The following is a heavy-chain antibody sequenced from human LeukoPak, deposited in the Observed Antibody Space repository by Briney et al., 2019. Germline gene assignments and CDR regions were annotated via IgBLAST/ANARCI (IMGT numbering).Heavy chain of an antibody. CDR3: ARDSPERGYSYGPLDNYFDY. Sequence: PSETLSLTCAVYGGSFSGYYWSWLRQPPGKGLEWVVNINQDGSEEYYVDSMKGRFTMSRDNAKNSLYLQMNSVRAEDTAVYYCARDSPERGYSYGPLDNYFDYWGQGTLVTVSS. J-gene: IGHJ4*02. V-gene: IGHV3-7*01. CDR2: INQDGSEE. CDR1: GGSFSGYY. D-gene: IGHD5-18*01.